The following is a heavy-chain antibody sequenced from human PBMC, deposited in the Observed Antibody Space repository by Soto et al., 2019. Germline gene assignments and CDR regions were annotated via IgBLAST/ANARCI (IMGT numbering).Heavy chain of an antibody. J-gene: IGHJ6*02. CDR3: AKDLGSSFFFGYYYGMDV. CDR1: GFTFSSYA. D-gene: IGHD6-6*01. Sequence: GGSLRLSCAASGFTFSSYAMSWVRQAPGKGLEWVSAISGSGGSTYYADSVKGRFTISRDNSKNTLYLQMNSLRAEDTAVYYCAKDLGSSFFFGYYYGMDVWGQGTTVTVSS. CDR2: ISGSGGST. V-gene: IGHV3-23*01.